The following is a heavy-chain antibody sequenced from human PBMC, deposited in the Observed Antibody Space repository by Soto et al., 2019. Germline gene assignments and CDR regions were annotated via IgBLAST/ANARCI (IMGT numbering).Heavy chain of an antibody. Sequence: QVQLVQSGAEVKKPGSSVKVSCKASGGTFSSYAISWVRQAPGQGLEWMGGIIPIFGTANYAQKFQGRVTITADESTSTAYMELSSLRSEDTAVYYCARCQWIHTGWYYYYGMDVWGQGTTVTVSS. CDR1: GGTFSSYA. V-gene: IGHV1-69*01. CDR3: ARCQWIHTGWYYYYGMDV. J-gene: IGHJ6*02. D-gene: IGHD5-12*01. CDR2: IIPIFGTA.